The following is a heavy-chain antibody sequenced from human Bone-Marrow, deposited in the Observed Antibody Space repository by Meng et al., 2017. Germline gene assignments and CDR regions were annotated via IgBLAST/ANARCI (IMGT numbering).Heavy chain of an antibody. J-gene: IGHJ4*02. CDR1: GFNFRIYS. D-gene: IGHD3-3*01. CDR2: ISTTSSYI. V-gene: IGHV3-21*01. CDR3: ATWSGYFMRGPDY. Sequence: GGSLRLSCVASGFNFRIYSMHWIRQAPERGLEWVSSISTTSSYIYYGDSVKGRFTISRDNAKNSLYLQMNSLRAEDTAVYYCATWSGYFMRGPDYWGQGTLVTVSS.